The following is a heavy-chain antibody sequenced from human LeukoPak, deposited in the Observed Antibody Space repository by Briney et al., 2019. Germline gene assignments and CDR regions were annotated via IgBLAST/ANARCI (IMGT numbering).Heavy chain of an antibody. D-gene: IGHD2-21*01. Sequence: SETLSLTCAVYDGSFSGFYWSWLGQPPGKGLEWVGEIDHSGSTNYNPSLKSRVTISVDTSKNQFSLKLSAVTAADTAVYYCARIVGLNSLDPWGQGTLVTVSS. V-gene: IGHV4-34*01. CDR3: ARIVGLNSLDP. J-gene: IGHJ5*02. CDR1: DGSFSGFY. CDR2: IDHSGST.